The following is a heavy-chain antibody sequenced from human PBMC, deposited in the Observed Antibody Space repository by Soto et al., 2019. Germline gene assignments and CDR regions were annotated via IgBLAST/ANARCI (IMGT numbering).Heavy chain of an antibody. CDR2: IYYSGST. CDR1: GGSINSGDYY. CDR3: ARDWYYSDSTGYYHDAFDI. Sequence: PSETLSLTCTVSGGSINSGDYYWSWIRQPPGKGLEWIGYIYYSGSTYYSPSLKSRITISVDTFKNQFSLKLSSVTAADTAVYYCARDWYYSDSTGYYHDAFDIWGQGTMVTVSS. J-gene: IGHJ3*02. V-gene: IGHV4-30-4*01. D-gene: IGHD3-22*01.